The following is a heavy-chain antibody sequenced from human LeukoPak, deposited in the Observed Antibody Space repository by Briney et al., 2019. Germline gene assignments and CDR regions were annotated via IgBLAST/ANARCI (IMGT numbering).Heavy chain of an antibody. CDR3: ARTPGDFWSGYYTH. V-gene: IGHV4-59*01. CDR1: GASISSSY. D-gene: IGHD3-3*01. CDR2: IYYSGST. Sequence: PSETLSLTCTVSGASISSSYWSWIRQPPGKGLEWIGYIYYSGSTNYNPSLKSRVSISGDTSKKQLSLNLRPLSAADTAMYYCARTPGDFWSGYYTHWGQGILVTVSS. J-gene: IGHJ4*02.